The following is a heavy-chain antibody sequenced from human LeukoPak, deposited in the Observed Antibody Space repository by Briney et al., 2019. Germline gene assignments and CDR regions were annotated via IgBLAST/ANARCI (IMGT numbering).Heavy chain of an antibody. CDR2: IYYSGST. CDR3: ARDKSSGVFDY. J-gene: IGHJ4*02. Sequence: SETLSLTCTVSGGSISSYYWSWIRQPPGKGLEWIGYIYYSGSTNYNPSFKSRVTISVDTSKNQFSLKLSSVIAADTAVYYCARDKSSGVFDYWGQGTLVTVSS. V-gene: IGHV4-59*01. CDR1: GGSISSYY. D-gene: IGHD3-22*01.